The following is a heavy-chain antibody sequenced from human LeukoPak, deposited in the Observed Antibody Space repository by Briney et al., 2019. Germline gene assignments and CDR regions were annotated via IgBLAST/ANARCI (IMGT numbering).Heavy chain of an antibody. Sequence: ASVKVSCKASGYTFTTYAMHWVRQAPGQRLEWMGWINAGNGNTKYSQKFQGRVTITRDTSASTAYMELSSLRSEDTAVYYCARGDRVGSYSLDYWGQGTLVTVSS. CDR2: INAGNGNT. CDR1: GYTFTTYA. J-gene: IGHJ4*02. CDR3: ARGDRVGSYSLDY. V-gene: IGHV1-3*01. D-gene: IGHD1-26*01.